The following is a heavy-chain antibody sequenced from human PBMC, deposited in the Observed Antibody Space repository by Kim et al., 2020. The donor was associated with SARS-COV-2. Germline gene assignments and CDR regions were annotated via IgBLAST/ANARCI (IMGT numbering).Heavy chain of an antibody. CDR3: ARHDLAAGSRG. CDR2: T. V-gene: IGHV5-51*01. Sequence: TIYSPSIQGQVTISADKSISTAYLQWSSLKASDTAMYYCARHDLAAGSRGWGQGTLVTVSS. D-gene: IGHD6-13*01. J-gene: IGHJ4*02.